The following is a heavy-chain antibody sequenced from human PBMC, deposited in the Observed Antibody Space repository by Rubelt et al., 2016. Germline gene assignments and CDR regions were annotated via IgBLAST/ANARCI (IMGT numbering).Heavy chain of an antibody. CDR2: MNAGNGNT. D-gene: IGHD5-12*01. CDR3: AREDVATSYFDY. J-gene: IGHJ4*02. CDR1: GYTFTSYA. Sequence: QVQLVQSGGEVKKPGASLKVSCKTSGYTFTSYAMHWVRQAPGQRLEWMGWMNAGNGNTRYSQKFQGRVTITRDTSASTAYMELSSRGYEDTAVYYCAREDVATSYFDYWGQGTLVTVSS. V-gene: IGHV1-3*01.